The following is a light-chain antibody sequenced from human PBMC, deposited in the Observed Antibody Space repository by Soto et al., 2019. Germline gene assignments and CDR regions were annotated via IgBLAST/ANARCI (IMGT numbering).Light chain of an antibody. Sequence: QSVLTQPPSASGTPGQRVTISCSGSSSNIGSNYVYWYQHLTGTAPKLLIYRNNQRPSGVPDRFSGSKSGTSASLAISGLRSEDEADYDCATWDDSLSNYVFGTGTKLTVL. CDR3: ATWDDSLSNYV. J-gene: IGLJ1*01. CDR1: SSNIGSNY. V-gene: IGLV1-47*01. CDR2: RNN.